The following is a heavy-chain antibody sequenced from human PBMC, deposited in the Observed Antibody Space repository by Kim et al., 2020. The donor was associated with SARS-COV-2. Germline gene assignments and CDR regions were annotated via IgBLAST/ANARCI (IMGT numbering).Heavy chain of an antibody. Sequence: VKGRFTVSSNNSKNTVYLQMNSLKTEDTAVYYCTSVTGTTLGVGDAADIWGQGTMVTVSS. CDR3: TSVTGTTLGVGDAADI. J-gene: IGHJ3*02. D-gene: IGHD1-1*01. V-gene: IGHV3-73*01.